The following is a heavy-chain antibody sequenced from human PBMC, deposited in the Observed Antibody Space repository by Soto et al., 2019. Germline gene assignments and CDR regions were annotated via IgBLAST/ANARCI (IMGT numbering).Heavy chain of an antibody. CDR3: ARDRPRTNYVGNWFEP. Sequence: SETLSLTCTVSGGSISSYYWSWIRQPAGKGLEWIGRIYTSGSTNYNPSLKSRVTMSVDTSKNQFSLKLSSVTAADTAVYYCARDRPRTNYVGNWFEPWPQGTLVTVSS. D-gene: IGHD3-16*01. CDR1: GGSISSYY. J-gene: IGHJ5*02. CDR2: IYTSGST. V-gene: IGHV4-4*07.